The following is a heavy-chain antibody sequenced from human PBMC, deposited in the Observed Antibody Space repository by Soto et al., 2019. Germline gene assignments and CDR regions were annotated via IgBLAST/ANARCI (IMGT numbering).Heavy chain of an antibody. Sequence: SLRLSCAASGLTFDDYAMHWGRQAPGKVLAWVSGISWNCGGIGCEDSVKGRFTISRDNAKNSLYLQMNSLRAEDPALYYCAKDMYYDSSGYYCDYWGKGTLVSVSS. V-gene: IGHV3-9*01. D-gene: IGHD3-22*01. J-gene: IGHJ4*02. CDR1: GLTFDDYA. CDR2: ISWNCGGI. CDR3: AKDMYYDSSGYYCDY.